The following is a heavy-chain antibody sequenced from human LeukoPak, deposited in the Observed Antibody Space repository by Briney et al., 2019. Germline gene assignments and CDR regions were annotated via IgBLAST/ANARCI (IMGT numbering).Heavy chain of an antibody. Sequence: GGSLRLSCAASGFTFSSYAMSWVRQAPGKGLEWVSAISGSGGSTYYADSVKGRFTISRDNSKNTLYLQMNSLRAEDTAVYYCAKDLYSSSSEWYFDYWGQGTLVTVSS. CDR1: GFTFSSYA. CDR3: AKDLYSSSSEWYFDY. J-gene: IGHJ4*02. D-gene: IGHD6-6*01. CDR2: ISGSGGST. V-gene: IGHV3-23*01.